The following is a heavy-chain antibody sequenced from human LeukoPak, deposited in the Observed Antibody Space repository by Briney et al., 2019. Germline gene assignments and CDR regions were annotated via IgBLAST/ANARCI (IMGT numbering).Heavy chain of an antibody. V-gene: IGHV1-69*13. D-gene: IGHD3-22*01. CDR3: ARAKRYYYDSSGYYWDY. Sequence: SVTVSCKASGGTFSSYAISWVRQAPGQGLEWMGGIIPIFGTANYAQKFQGRVTITADESTSTAYMELSSLRSEDTAVYYRARAKRYYYDSSGYYWDYWGQGTLVTVSS. CDR2: IIPIFGTA. J-gene: IGHJ4*02. CDR1: GGTFSSYA.